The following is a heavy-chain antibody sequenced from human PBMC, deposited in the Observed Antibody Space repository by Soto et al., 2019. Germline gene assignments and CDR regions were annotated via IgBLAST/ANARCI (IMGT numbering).Heavy chain of an antibody. J-gene: IGHJ4*02. CDR3: ARWGYGDAQN. V-gene: IGHV4-34*01. Sequence: SETLSLTCAVYGGSFSGYYWSWIRQPPGKGLEWIGEINHSGSTNYNPPLKSRVTISVDTSKNQFSLKLSSVTAADTAVYYCARWGYGDAQNWGQGTLVTVSS. D-gene: IGHD4-17*01. CDR2: INHSGST. CDR1: GGSFSGYY.